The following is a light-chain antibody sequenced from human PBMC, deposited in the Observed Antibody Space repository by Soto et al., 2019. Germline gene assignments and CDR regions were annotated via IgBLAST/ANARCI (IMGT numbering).Light chain of an antibody. CDR3: TSYAGSNNLI. CDR2: EVN. J-gene: IGLJ2*01. V-gene: IGLV2-8*01. Sequence: QSALTQPPSASGSPGQSVTISCTGTSSDVGGYNSVSWYQQHPGKAPKLMIYEVNKRPSGVPDRFSASKSDNTASLTVSGLQAEDEADYYCTSYAGSNNLIFGGGTKLTVL. CDR1: SSDVGGYNS.